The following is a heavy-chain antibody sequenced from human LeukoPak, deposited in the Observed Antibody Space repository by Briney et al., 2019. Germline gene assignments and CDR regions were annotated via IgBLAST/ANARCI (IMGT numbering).Heavy chain of an antibody. Sequence: GESLKISCKGSGYTFTNHWIAWARQMPGKGLEWMGIIYPADSDTRYSPSFQGQVTISADKSVRTAYLQWSSLKASDTAMYYCAFGASNWDQFDYWGQGTLVTVSS. CDR1: GYTFTNHW. CDR3: AFGASNWDQFDY. CDR2: IYPADSDT. D-gene: IGHD7-27*01. J-gene: IGHJ4*02. V-gene: IGHV5-51*01.